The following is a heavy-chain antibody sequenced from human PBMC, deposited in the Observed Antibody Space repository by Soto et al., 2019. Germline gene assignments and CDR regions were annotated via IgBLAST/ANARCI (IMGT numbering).Heavy chain of an antibody. J-gene: IGHJ4*02. V-gene: IGHV3-21*01. CDR3: ARDSEVLLWFGDLGY. Sequence: GGSLRLSCAASGFTFSSYSMNWVRQAPGKGLEWVSSISSSSSYIYYADSVKGRYTISRDNAKNSLYLQMNSLRAEDTAVYYCARDSEVLLWFGDLGYWGQGTLVTVSS. CDR2: ISSSSSYI. D-gene: IGHD3-10*01. CDR1: GFTFSSYS.